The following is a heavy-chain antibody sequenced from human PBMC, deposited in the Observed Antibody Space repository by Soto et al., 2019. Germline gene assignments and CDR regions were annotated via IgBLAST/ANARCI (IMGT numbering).Heavy chain of an antibody. Sequence: QVQLQESGPGLVKPSETLSLTCTVSGGSISSYYWSWIRQPPGKGLEWIGYIYYSGSTNYNPSLTSGVTISVDTSKNQFSLKLSSVTAADTAVYYCARTVVVVAAPDYYGMDVWGQGTTVTVSS. D-gene: IGHD2-15*01. CDR2: IYYSGST. V-gene: IGHV4-59*01. CDR1: GGSISSYY. CDR3: ARTVVVVAAPDYYGMDV. J-gene: IGHJ6*02.